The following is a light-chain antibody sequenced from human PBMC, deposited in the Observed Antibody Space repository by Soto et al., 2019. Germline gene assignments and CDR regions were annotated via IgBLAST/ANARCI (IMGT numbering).Light chain of an antibody. J-gene: IGKJ1*01. V-gene: IGKV1-8*01. Sequence: IQMTQSASSVSASILYRVTITCWASQSISSYLNWYQQKPGKGPMLLIYAASTLQSGVPSRLSGSGSGTDFTLTISCLQSEDFATYYCQQYYSYPRTFGQGTKV. CDR2: AAS. CDR1: QSISSY. CDR3: QQYYSYPRT.